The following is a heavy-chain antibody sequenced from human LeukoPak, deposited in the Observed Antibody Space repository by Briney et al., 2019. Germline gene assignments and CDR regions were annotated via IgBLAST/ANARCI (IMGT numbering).Heavy chain of an antibody. J-gene: IGHJ4*02. D-gene: IGHD3-22*01. CDR2: MNPNSGNT. Sequence: ASVKVSCKASGYSFTSYDINWVRQAPGQGFEWVGWMNPNSGNTGHAQEFQGRVTMTRDTSMSTAYMELSSLRYEDTAVYYCARGRGYDRTGYVYYFDFWGQGTLVTVSS. V-gene: IGHV1-8*01. CDR3: ARGRGYDRTGYVYYFDF. CDR1: GYSFTSYD.